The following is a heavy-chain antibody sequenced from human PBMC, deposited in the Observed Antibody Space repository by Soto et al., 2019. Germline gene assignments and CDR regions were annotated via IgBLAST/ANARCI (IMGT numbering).Heavy chain of an antibody. V-gene: IGHV4-39*07. Sequence: QLQLQESGPGLVKPSETLSLTCTVSGASISSSSSCWGWIRQPPGKGLEWIGTIYYSGSTNYNPSSKSRVTISVDTSKNQFSLKLSSVTAADTAVYYCAREVAYYYGSGSYYKRSGAFDIWGQGTMVTVSS. D-gene: IGHD3-10*01. CDR3: AREVAYYYGSGSYYKRSGAFDI. J-gene: IGHJ3*02. CDR2: IYYSGST. CDR1: GASISSSSSC.